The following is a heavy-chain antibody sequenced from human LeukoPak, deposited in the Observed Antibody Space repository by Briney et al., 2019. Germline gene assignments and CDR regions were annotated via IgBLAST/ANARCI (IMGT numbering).Heavy chain of an antibody. CDR3: ARSPLWFGELLSTDY. Sequence: PGRSLRLSCAASGFTFSSYGMHWVRQAPGKGLKWVAVIWYDGSNKYYADSVKGRFTISRDNSKNTLYLQMNSLRAEDTAVYYCARSPLWFGELLSTDYWGQGTLVTVSS. CDR2: IWYDGSNK. D-gene: IGHD3-10*01. J-gene: IGHJ4*02. V-gene: IGHV3-33*01. CDR1: GFTFSSYG.